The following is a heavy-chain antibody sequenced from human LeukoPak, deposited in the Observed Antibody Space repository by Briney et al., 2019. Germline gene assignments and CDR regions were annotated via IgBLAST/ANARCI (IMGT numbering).Heavy chain of an antibody. V-gene: IGHV4-38-2*01. Sequence: PSETLSLTCAVSGYSISSGYYWGWIRQPPGKGLEWIGSIYHSGSTYYNPSLKSRVTISVDTSKNQFSLKLSSVTAADTAVYYCARGEDGYNFDSYYYYMDVWGKGTTVTVSS. CDR2: IYHSGST. CDR3: ARGEDGYNFDSYYYYMDV. D-gene: IGHD5-24*01. J-gene: IGHJ6*03. CDR1: GYSISSGYY.